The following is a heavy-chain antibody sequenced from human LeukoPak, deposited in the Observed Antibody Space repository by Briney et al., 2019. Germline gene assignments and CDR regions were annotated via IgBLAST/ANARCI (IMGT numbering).Heavy chain of an antibody. CDR1: GGSISSYH. Sequence: SETLSLTCTVSGGSISSYHWSWIRQPPGKGLEWIGYIYYSGSTNYNPSLKSRVTISVDTSKNQFSLKLSSVTAADTAVYYCAVNDYVGWFDPWGQGTLVTVSS. J-gene: IGHJ5*02. CDR3: AVNDYVGWFDP. D-gene: IGHD4-17*01. CDR2: IYYSGST. V-gene: IGHV4-59*01.